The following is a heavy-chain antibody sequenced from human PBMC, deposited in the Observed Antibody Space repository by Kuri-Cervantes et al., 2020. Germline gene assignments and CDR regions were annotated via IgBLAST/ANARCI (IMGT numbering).Heavy chain of an antibody. J-gene: IGHJ3*02. CDR1: GFTFTNFA. CDR2: ISGTSSYI. CDR3: ARRPMYSSGLYYAFDI. V-gene: IGHV3-21*01. D-gene: IGHD6-19*01. Sequence: GGSLRLSCAASGFTFTNFAMTWVRQAPGKGLEWVSSISGTSSYIYYADSVQGRFTISRDNAKNSLYLQMNSLRAEDTAVYYCARRPMYSSGLYYAFDIWGQGTMVTVSS.